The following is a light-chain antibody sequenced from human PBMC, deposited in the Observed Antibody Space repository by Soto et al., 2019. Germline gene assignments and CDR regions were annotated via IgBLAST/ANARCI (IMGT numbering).Light chain of an antibody. CDR3: QQYGNSLYT. CDR2: AAS. Sequence: DIQMTQSPSSLSASVGDRVTITCRASQGISTYLNWYQQKPGKAPKLLIYAASSLQSGVPSRFSGSESETDFTLTISSLQPEDFAVYYCQQYGNSLYTFGQGTKLEIK. CDR1: QGISTY. J-gene: IGKJ2*01. V-gene: IGKV1-39*01.